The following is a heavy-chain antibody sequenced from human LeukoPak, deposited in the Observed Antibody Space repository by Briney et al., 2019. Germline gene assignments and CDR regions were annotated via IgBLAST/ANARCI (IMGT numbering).Heavy chain of an antibody. V-gene: IGHV3-23*01. Sequence: GGSLRLSCAASGFIFRNYAMSWVRQAPGKGLEWVSAITGSGDTTYYADSVKGRFTISRDNSKNTLYVEMNTLRAEDTAVYYCAKWGDYDILTGYYVSDFWGQGTLVTVTS. CDR1: GFIFRNYA. CDR3: AKWGDYDILTGYYVSDF. D-gene: IGHD3-9*01. CDR2: ITGSGDTT. J-gene: IGHJ4*02.